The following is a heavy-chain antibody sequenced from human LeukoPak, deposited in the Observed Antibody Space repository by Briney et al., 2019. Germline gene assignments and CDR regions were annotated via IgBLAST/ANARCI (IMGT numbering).Heavy chain of an antibody. CDR2: INPNSGGT. J-gene: IGHJ4*02. CDR3: ARDRIRSIAVAGTGLIDY. Sequence: ASVKVSCKASGYTFTGYYMHWVRQAPGQGLEWMGWINPNSGGTNYAQKFQGRVTMTRDTSISTAYMELNRLRSDDTAVYYCARDRIRSIAVAGTGLIDYWGQGTLVTVSS. V-gene: IGHV1-2*02. CDR1: GYTFTGYY. D-gene: IGHD6-19*01.